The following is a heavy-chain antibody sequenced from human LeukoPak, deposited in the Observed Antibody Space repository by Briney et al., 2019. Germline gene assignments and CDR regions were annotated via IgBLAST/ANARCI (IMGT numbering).Heavy chain of an antibody. CDR1: GFTFSSYW. D-gene: IGHD5-18*01. CDR3: ARDLSGITGYTYGRGIDY. J-gene: IGHJ4*02. V-gene: IGHV3-7*01. Sequence: GGSLRLSCAASGFTFSSYWMSLVRQAPGKGLEWGANIKKDGSEKDYVDSVKGRFTISRETAKTSLYLQMNCLRAEDTAVYYCARDLSGITGYTYGRGIDYWGQGTLVTVSS. CDR2: IKKDGSEK.